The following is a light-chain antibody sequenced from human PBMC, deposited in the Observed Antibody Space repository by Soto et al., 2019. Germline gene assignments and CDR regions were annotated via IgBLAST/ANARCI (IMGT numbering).Light chain of an antibody. CDR3: SSYTSSSTLI. V-gene: IGLV2-14*01. J-gene: IGLJ2*01. CDR2: EVS. Sequence: QAVVTQPASVSGSPGQSITISCTGTSSDVGGYKYVSWYQQHPGKAPKLMIYEVSNRPSGVSNRFSGSKSGNTASLTISGLQAEEDADYYCSSYTSSSTLIFGGGTKLTVL. CDR1: SSDVGGYKY.